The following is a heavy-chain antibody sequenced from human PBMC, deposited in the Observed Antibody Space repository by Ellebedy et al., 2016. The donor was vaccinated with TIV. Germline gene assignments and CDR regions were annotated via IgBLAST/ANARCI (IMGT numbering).Heavy chain of an antibody. CDR1: GFTFSSYA. V-gene: IGHV3-23*01. Sequence: GGSLRLSXAASGFTFSSYAMSWVRQAPGKGLEWVSAISGSGGSTYYADSVKGRFTISRDNSKNTLYLQMNSLRAEDTAVYYCAKVLFSSSSFYYYGMDVWGQGTTVTVSS. CDR3: AKVLFSSSSFYYYGMDV. D-gene: IGHD2-2*01. J-gene: IGHJ6*02. CDR2: ISGSGGST.